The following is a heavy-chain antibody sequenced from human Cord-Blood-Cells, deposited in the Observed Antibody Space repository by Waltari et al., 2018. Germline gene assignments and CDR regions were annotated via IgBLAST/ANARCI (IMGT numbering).Heavy chain of an antibody. J-gene: IGHJ3*02. CDR2: ISDDGSNK. CDR3: ASGGDAFDI. Sequence: QVQLVESGGGVVQPGRSLRLSCAASGFTFSSYAMHWVRQAPGKGLEWVAVISDDGSNKYYADSVKGRFTISRDNSKNTLYLQMNSLRAEDTAVYYCASGGDAFDIWGQGTMVTVSS. CDR1: GFTFSSYA. V-gene: IGHV3-30-3*01.